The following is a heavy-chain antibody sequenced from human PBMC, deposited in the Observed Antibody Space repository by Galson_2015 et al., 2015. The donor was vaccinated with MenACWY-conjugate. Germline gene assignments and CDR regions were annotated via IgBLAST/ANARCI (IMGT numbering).Heavy chain of an antibody. Sequence: PALVKPTQTLTLTCTFSGISLRTSREAVGWIRQPPGKALEWLALIYWDDDRHYIPSLSSRLTITKDTSKNQVVLTMTNMDPVDTATYYCAHRRSPEQGDWFDSWGQGGLVTVSS. V-gene: IGHV2-5*02. CDR1: GISLRTSREA. J-gene: IGHJ5*01. D-gene: IGHD1-14*01. CDR3: AHRRSPEQGDWFDS. CDR2: IYWDDDR.